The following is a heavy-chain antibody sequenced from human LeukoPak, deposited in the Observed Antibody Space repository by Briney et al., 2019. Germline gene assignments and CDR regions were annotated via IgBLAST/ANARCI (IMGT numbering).Heavy chain of an antibody. D-gene: IGHD6-6*01. Sequence: GGSLRLSCAASGFTFSSYSMNWVRQAPGKGLEGVSSISSISSYIYYADSVKGRFTISRDNAKNSLYLQMNSLRAEDTAVYYCASGSYSSSFYYYYYYYMDVWGKGTTVTVSS. CDR2: ISSISSYI. V-gene: IGHV3-21*01. CDR3: ASGSYSSSFYYYYYYYMDV. J-gene: IGHJ6*03. CDR1: GFTFSSYS.